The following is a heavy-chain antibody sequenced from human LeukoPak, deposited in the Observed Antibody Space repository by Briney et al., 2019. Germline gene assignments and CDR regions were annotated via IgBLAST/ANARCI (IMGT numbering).Heavy chain of an antibody. V-gene: IGHV3-30*18. CDR1: GSTFRSYG. CDR2: ISDDGSNK. D-gene: IGHD5-18*01. Sequence: PGRSLRLSCAASGSTFRSYGMHWVRQAPGKGLAGVAVISDDGSNKYYADSVKGRFTISRDSSKNTLSLQMNSLRVEDTAVYYCAKDNKRYSCDYWGQGTLVTVSS. CDR3: AKDNKRYSCDY. J-gene: IGHJ4*02.